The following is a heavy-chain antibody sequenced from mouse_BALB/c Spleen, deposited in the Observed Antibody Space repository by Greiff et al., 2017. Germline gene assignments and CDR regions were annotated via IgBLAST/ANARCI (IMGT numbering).Heavy chain of an antibody. CDR3: TREEDSLDAMDY. Sequence: VQLQQSGTVLARPGASVKMSCKASGYTFTSYWMHWVKQRPGQGLEWIGAIYPGNSDTSYNQKFKGKAKLTAVTSTSTAYMELSSLTNEDSAVYYCTREEDSLDAMDYWGQGTSVTVSS. CDR1: GYTFTSYW. V-gene: IGHV1-5*01. J-gene: IGHJ4*01. CDR2: IYPGNSDT.